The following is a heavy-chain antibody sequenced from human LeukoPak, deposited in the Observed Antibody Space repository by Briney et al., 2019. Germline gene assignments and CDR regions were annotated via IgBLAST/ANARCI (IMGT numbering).Heavy chain of an antibody. CDR2: IYYSGST. J-gene: IGHJ4*02. D-gene: IGHD5-12*01. V-gene: IGHV4-31*03. Sequence: SQTLSLTCPVSGGSISSGGYYWSWIRQHPGKGLEWIGYIYYSGSTYYNPSLKSRVTISVDTSKNQFSLKLSSVTAADTAVYYCARVFGGYAGRYFDYWGQGTLVTVSS. CDR3: ARVFGGYAGRYFDY. CDR1: GGSISSGGYY.